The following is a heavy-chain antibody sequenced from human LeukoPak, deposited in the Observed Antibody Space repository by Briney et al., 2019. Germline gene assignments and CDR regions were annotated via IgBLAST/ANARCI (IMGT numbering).Heavy chain of an antibody. CDR1: GGSISSYY. J-gene: IGHJ4*02. V-gene: IGHV4-59*01. CDR2: VSYSGST. CDR3: ARNVGGLRGFEY. D-gene: IGHD3-10*01. Sequence: SETLSLTCTVSGGSISSYYWSWIRQPPGKGLDWIGYVSYSGSTNYNPSLKSRVTISVDTSTNQFSLKLSSVTAADTAVYYCARNVGGLRGFEYWGQGTLVTVSS.